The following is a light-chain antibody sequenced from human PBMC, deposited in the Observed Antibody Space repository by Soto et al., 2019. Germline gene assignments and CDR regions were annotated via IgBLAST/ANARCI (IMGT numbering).Light chain of an antibody. J-gene: IGKJ1*01. CDR3: LQGTHWPWT. V-gene: IGKV2-30*02. Sequence: DVVMTQSPLSLPVTLGQPASISCRSSQSLVHSDGNTYLNWFQQRPGQSPRRLIYKVSNRDSGVPDRFSGSGSGTDFTLKISRVEAEDVGSYYCLQGTHWPWTFGQGTKVEV. CDR1: QSLVHSDGNTY. CDR2: KVS.